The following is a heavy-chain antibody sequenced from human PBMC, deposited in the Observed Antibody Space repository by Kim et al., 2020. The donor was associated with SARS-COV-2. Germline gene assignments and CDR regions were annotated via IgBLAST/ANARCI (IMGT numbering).Heavy chain of an antibody. CDR3: ARYVRVAAAGTLVLATPGAFDD. V-gene: IGHV4-39*01. Sequence: SETLSLTCTVSGGSISSSSYYWGWIRQPPGKGLEWIGTIYYSGSTYYNPSLKSRVTISVNTSKNQFSLKLSSVTAADTAVYYCARYVRVAAAGTLVLATPGAFDDWGQGTLVTVSS. D-gene: IGHD6-13*01. CDR2: IYYSGST. J-gene: IGHJ4*02. CDR1: GGSISSSSYY.